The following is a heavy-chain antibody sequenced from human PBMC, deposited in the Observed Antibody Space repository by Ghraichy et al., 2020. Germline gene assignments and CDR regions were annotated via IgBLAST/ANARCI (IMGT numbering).Heavy chain of an antibody. CDR1: GFTFSSYW. D-gene: IGHD3-22*01. V-gene: IGHV3-7*03. CDR3: ARAGDSSGYYSYYFDY. Sequence: GESLNISCAASGFTFSSYWMSWVRQAPGKGLEWVANIKQDGSEKYYVDSVKGRFTISRDNAKNSLYLQMNSLRAEDTAVYYCARAGDSSGYYSYYFDYWGQGTLVTVSS. J-gene: IGHJ4*02. CDR2: IKQDGSEK.